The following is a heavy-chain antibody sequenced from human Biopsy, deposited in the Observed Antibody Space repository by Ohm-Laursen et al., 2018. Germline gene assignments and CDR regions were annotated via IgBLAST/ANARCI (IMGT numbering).Heavy chain of an antibody. CDR2: IKSSTDGGTT. CDR1: GFTFSDAW. J-gene: IGHJ4*02. V-gene: IGHV3-15*01. CDR3: TTQNPYGVIWWRRADY. D-gene: IGHD4-17*01. Sequence: GSLRLSCAASGFTFSDAWMNWVRQAPVKGLEWVGRIKSSTDGGTTDYAAPVKNRFAISRDDSKNTFYLQMDSLKTEDTAVYYCTTQNPYGVIWWRRADYWGQGTPVTVSS.